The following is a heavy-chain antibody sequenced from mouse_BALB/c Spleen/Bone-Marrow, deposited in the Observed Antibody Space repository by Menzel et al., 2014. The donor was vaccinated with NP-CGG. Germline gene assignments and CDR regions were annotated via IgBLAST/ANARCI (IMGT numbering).Heavy chain of an antibody. Sequence: QVQLQQSGAELVRPGASVKLSCKASGYTFTSYWINWVKQRPGQGLEWIGNIYTSDSYTNYNQKFKDKATLTVDKSSSTAFMQLSRPTSEDSAVYYCTRREGNYAFAYWGQGTLVTVSA. CDR1: GYTFTSYW. CDR2: IYTSDSYT. D-gene: IGHD2-1*01. CDR3: TRREGNYAFAY. J-gene: IGHJ3*01. V-gene: IGHV1-69*02.